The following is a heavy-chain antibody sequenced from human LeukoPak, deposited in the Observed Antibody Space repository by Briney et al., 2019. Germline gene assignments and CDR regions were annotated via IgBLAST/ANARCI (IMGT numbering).Heavy chain of an antibody. V-gene: IGHV4-34*01. CDR3: ARHVSVLRYFDWSPHFDY. J-gene: IGHJ4*02. CDR1: GGSFSGYY. Sequence: SETLSLTCAVYGGSFSGYYWSWIRQPPGKGLEWIGEINHSGSTTYNPSLKSRVTMSVDTSKNQFSLKLISVPAADTAVYHCARHVSVLRYFDWSPHFDYWGQGTLVTVSS. D-gene: IGHD3-9*01. CDR2: INHSGST.